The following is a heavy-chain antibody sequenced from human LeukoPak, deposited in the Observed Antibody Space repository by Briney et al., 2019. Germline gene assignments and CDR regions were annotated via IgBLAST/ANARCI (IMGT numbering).Heavy chain of an antibody. CDR2: ISSSGSTI. V-gene: IGHV3-48*03. CDR3: ARDRGPAYSSGVGLLDY. D-gene: IGHD6-19*01. J-gene: IGHJ4*02. CDR1: GFTFSSYE. Sequence: PGGSLRLSCAASGFTFSSYEMNWVRQAPGKGLEWVSYISSSGSTIYYADSVKGRFTISRDSAKNSLYLQMNSLRAEDTAVYYCARDRGPAYSSGVGLLDYWGQGTLVTVSS.